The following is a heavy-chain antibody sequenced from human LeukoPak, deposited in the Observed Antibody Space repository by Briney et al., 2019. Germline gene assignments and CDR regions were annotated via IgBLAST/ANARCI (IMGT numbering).Heavy chain of an antibody. D-gene: IGHD3-22*01. CDR1: GYTFTSYG. CDR3: ARDRRYYYDSSGIFDY. CDR2: ISAYNGNT. Sequence: GASVKVPCKAFGYTFTSYGISWVRQAPGQGLEWMGWISAYNGNTNYAQKLQGRVTMTTDTSTSTAYMELRSLRSDDTAVYYCARDRRYYYDSSGIFDYWGQGTLVTVSS. J-gene: IGHJ4*02. V-gene: IGHV1-18*01.